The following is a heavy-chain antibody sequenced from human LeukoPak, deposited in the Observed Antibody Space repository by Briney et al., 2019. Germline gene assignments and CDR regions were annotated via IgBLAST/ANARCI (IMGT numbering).Heavy chain of an antibody. V-gene: IGHV4-34*01. CDR3: ARGPDIVVVPAATWFDP. CDR1: GGSFSGYY. J-gene: IGHJ5*02. Sequence: PSETLPLTCAVYGGSFSGYYWSWIRQPPGKGLEWIGEINHSGSTNYNPSLKSRVTISVDTSKNQFSLNLSSVTAADTAVYYCARGPDIVVVPAATWFDPWGQGTLVTVSS. CDR2: INHSGST. D-gene: IGHD2-2*01.